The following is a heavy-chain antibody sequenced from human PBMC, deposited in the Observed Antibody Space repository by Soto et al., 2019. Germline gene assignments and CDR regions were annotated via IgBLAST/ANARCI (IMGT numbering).Heavy chain of an antibody. CDR2: INPIGGST. CDR1: GYTFTSYH. D-gene: IGHD3-22*01. J-gene: IGHJ3*02. Sequence: ASVKVSCKASGYTFTSYHVHWVRQAPGQGLEWMGMINPIGGSTNYAQKFQGRVTMTRDTSTSTVYMELSSLRSEDTAVYYCAIALNYYDHLDIQGQGTMRTVSS. CDR3: AIALNYYDHLDI. V-gene: IGHV1-46*01.